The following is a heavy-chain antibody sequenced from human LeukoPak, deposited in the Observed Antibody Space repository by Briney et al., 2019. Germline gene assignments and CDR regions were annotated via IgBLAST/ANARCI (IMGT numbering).Heavy chain of an antibody. Sequence: ASVKVSCKASGYSFINYGISWVRQAPGQGLEWTGWISGYNGNTNYAQKLQGRVTMTTDTSTSTAYMELRNLRSDDTAVYFCARDGPGYCSSTSCFDQNFDYWGQGTLVTVSS. CDR2: ISGYNGNT. CDR3: ARDGPGYCSSTSCFDQNFDY. J-gene: IGHJ4*02. CDR1: GYSFINYG. V-gene: IGHV1-18*01. D-gene: IGHD2-2*01.